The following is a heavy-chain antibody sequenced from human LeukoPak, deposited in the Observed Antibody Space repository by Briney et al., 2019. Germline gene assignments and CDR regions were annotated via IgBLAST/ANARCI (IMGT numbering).Heavy chain of an antibody. J-gene: IGHJ3*02. Sequence: ASVKVSCKASGYTFTGYYMHWVRQAPGQGLEWMGRINPNSGGTNYAQKFQGRVTMTRDTSISTAYMELSSLRSEDTAVYYCATSTATVIGAFDIWGQGTMVTVSS. CDR3: ATSTATVIGAFDI. CDR2: INPNSGGT. D-gene: IGHD5-18*01. CDR1: GYTFTGYY. V-gene: IGHV1-2*06.